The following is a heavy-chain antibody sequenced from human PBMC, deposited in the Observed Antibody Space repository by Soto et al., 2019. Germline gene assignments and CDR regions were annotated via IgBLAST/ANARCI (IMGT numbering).Heavy chain of an antibody. Sequence: EVQLLESGGRLVQPGGSLRLSCAASGFIFSSYSMSWARQAPGKGLEWVSVISGSGDSSYYANSVKGRFTISRDNSNNMLYLEMGSLGVEDTAVYYCANGIVGGRRHYYAMDVWGQGTPVTVSS. CDR3: ANGIVGGRRHYYAMDV. V-gene: IGHV3-23*01. J-gene: IGHJ6*02. CDR2: ISGSGDSS. CDR1: GFIFSSYS. D-gene: IGHD3-22*01.